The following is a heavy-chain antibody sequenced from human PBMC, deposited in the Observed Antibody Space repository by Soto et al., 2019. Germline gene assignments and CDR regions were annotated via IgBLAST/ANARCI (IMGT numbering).Heavy chain of an antibody. V-gene: IGHV3-30*03. J-gene: IGHJ5*02. CDR2: ISYDGSNK. CDR1: GFTFSSYG. D-gene: IGHD6-19*01. CDR3: AGHPAVAGPGWFDP. Sequence: QVQLVESGGGVVQPGRSLRLSCAASGFTFSSYGMHWVRQAPSKGLEWVAVISYDGSNKYYADSVKGRFTISRDNSKNTLYLQMNSLRAEDTAVYYCAGHPAVAGPGWFDPWGQGTLVTVSS.